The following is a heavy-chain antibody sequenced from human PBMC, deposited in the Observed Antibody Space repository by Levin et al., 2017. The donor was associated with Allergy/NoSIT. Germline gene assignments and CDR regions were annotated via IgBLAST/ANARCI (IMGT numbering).Heavy chain of an antibody. D-gene: IGHD2-15*01. CDR3: ARGGSGGSDFDH. J-gene: IGHJ4*02. CDR2: ITGSGSTT. Sequence: SCAASGFIFSDYYMIWIRQPPGKGLEWVGHITGSGSTTYYAGSVKGRFTISRDNFENSFFLEMTSLRDDDAGVYYCARGGSGGSDFDHWGPGTLITVSS. V-gene: IGHV3-11*01. CDR1: GFIFSDYY.